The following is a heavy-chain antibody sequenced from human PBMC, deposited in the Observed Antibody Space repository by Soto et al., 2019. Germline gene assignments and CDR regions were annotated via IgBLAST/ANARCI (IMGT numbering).Heavy chain of an antibody. Sequence: MSSKAPGGGFRSYTLGWLRQSKRQGLEGMGRIIPILGIANYAQKFQGRGTITADKSTRTDYMELSSLRSEDMAVYYCARVRGGKYAISQYFDYWGEGTLVTVPS. CDR2: IIPILGIA. D-gene: IGHD2-8*01. CDR1: GGGFRSYT. J-gene: IGHJ4*02. CDR3: ARVRGGKYAISQYFDY. V-gene: IGHV1-69*02.